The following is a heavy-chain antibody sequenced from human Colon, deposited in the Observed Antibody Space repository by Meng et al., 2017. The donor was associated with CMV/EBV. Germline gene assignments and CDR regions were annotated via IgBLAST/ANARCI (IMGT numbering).Heavy chain of an antibody. CDR1: GFTFRRNA. CDR2: VWFDESNK. D-gene: IGHD6-13*01. CDR3: AKDGGGSSWDGFFDF. Sequence: GGSLRLSCAASGFTFRRNAMHWVRQAPGKGQEWVAIVWFDESNKYYADSVKGRFTISRDNSQNMLYLQMNSLRAEDTAVYYCAKDGGGSSWDGFFDFWGQGTLATVSS. J-gene: IGHJ4*02. V-gene: IGHV3-33*06.